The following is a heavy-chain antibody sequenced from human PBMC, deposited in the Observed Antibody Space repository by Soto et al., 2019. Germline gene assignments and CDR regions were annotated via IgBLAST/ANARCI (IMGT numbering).Heavy chain of an antibody. V-gene: IGHV3-74*01. Sequence: EVQLVESGGGLVQPGGSLRLSCAASGFTFSRYWMHWVRQAPGKGLVWVSRINSDGSSTSYADSVKGRFTISRDNAKNTLYLQMNSLRAEDTAVYYCASDHYYLWRGYPDYWGQGTLVTVSS. CDR3: ASDHYYLWRGYPDY. CDR2: INSDGSST. CDR1: GFTFSRYW. D-gene: IGHD3-3*01. J-gene: IGHJ4*02.